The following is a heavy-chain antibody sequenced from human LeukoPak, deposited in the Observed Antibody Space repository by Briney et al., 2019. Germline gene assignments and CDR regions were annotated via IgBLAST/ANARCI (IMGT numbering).Heavy chain of an antibody. CDR2: ISSNGGST. CDR1: GFTFSSYA. CDR3: ARDAPKQLVTDYFDY. D-gene: IGHD6-6*01. J-gene: IGHJ4*02. Sequence: PGRSLRLSCAASGFTFSSYAMHWVRQAPGKGLEYVSAISSNGGSTYYANSVKGRFTISRDNSKNTLYLQMGSLRAEDMAVYYCARDAPKQLVTDYFDYWGQGTLVTVS. V-gene: IGHV3-64*01.